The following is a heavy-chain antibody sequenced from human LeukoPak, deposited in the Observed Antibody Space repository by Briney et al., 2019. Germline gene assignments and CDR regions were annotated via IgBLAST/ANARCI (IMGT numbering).Heavy chain of an antibody. CDR3: AQDIVVEYQPLRTYNWFDP. CDR1: RFTFSSYG. CDR2: IRCDRGNK. J-gene: IGHJ5*02. V-gene: IGHV3-30*02. Sequence: GGTLRLSSAASRFTFSSYGLHWVRPAPGKGLMGLAFIRCDRGNKYYTDCMNSRFTISRDNSKNTLHLQMNTVRAEDTAAYYCAQDIVVEYQPLRTYNWFDPWGQGTLVTVSS. D-gene: IGHD1-26*01.